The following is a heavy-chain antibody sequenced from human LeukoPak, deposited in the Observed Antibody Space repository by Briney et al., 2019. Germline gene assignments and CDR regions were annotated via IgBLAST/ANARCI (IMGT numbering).Heavy chain of an antibody. CDR1: GGSISSSSYY. D-gene: IGHD6-13*01. CDR2: IYYSGST. Sequence: SETLSLTCTVSGGSISSSSYYWGWIRQPPGKGLEWIGSIYYSGSTYYNPSLKSRVTISVDTSKNQFSLKLSSVTAADTAVYYCARRRAAAGPFYYYYYYMDAWGKGTTVTISS. J-gene: IGHJ6*03. CDR3: ARRRAAAGPFYYYYYYMDA. V-gene: IGHV4-39*07.